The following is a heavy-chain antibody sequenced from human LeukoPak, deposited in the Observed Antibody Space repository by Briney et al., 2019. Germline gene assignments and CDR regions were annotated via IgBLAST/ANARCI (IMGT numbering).Heavy chain of an antibody. CDR1: GFTFSGYA. CDR3: VKDRSGTYAFDI. V-gene: IGHV3-64D*09. Sequence: PGGSLRLSCSASGFTFSGYAMHWVRQAPGKGLEYVSSIHTNAVSTYCADSVKGRFTISRDTSKNTLYLQMSSLRAEDTAVHYRVKDRSGTYAFDIWGRGTMVTVSS. J-gene: IGHJ3*02. D-gene: IGHD3-10*01. CDR2: IHTNAVST.